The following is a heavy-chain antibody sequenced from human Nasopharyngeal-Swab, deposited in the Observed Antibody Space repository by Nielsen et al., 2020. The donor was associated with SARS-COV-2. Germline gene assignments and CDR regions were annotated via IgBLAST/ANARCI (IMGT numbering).Heavy chain of an antibody. D-gene: IGHD3-10*01. CDR1: GGSITSGGFY. Sequence: SETLSLTCTVSGGSITSGGFYWTWIRQHPGKGLEWIGYIYYSGNTYYNPPLESRITISVDTSKNQFSLKLNSVTAADTAVYYCARGWAGRYFDYWGRGTLVTVSS. V-gene: IGHV4-31*03. J-gene: IGHJ4*02. CDR3: ARGWAGRYFDY. CDR2: IYYSGNT.